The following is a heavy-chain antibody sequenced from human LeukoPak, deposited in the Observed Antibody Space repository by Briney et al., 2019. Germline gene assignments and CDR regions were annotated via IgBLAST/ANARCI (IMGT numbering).Heavy chain of an antibody. CDR1: GYTFTSYG. D-gene: IGHD6-19*01. CDR3: ATLSIAVAGTYYFDY. Sequence: ASVKVSCKASGYTFTSYGISWVRQAPGQGLEWMGWISAYNGNTNYAQKLQGRVTMTTDTSTSTAYMEPRSLRSDDTAVYYCATLSIAVAGTYYFDYWGQGTLVTVSS. J-gene: IGHJ4*02. CDR2: ISAYNGNT. V-gene: IGHV1-18*01.